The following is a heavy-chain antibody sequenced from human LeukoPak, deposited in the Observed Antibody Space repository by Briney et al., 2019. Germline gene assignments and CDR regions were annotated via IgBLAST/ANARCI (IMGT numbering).Heavy chain of an antibody. V-gene: IGHV3-74*01. CDR1: GFTFSRYW. J-gene: IGHJ6*03. D-gene: IGHD6-6*01. CDR2: IHSDGSST. CDR3: ARADSSIAARLSRSSIFNYYYYMDV. Sequence: ARGSLRLSCAASGFTFSRYWMHWVRQAPGKGLVWVARIHSDGSSTYYADSVKGRFTISRDNAKNTLYLQMNSLRAEDTAVYYCARADSSIAARLSRSSIFNYYYYMDVWGKGTTVTVSS.